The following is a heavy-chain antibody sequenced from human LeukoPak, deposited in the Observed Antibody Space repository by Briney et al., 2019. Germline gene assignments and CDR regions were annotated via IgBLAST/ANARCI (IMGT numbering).Heavy chain of an antibody. CDR2: INPNSGGT. Sequence: ASVKVSCKASGYTFTGYYMHWVRQAPGQGLEWMGWINPNSGGTNYAQKFQGRVTMTRDTSISTAYMELNRLRSDDTAVYYCARVGDGFDAFDIWGQGTMVTVSS. CDR1: GYTFTGYY. D-gene: IGHD3-10*01. CDR3: ARVGDGFDAFDI. J-gene: IGHJ3*02. V-gene: IGHV1-2*02.